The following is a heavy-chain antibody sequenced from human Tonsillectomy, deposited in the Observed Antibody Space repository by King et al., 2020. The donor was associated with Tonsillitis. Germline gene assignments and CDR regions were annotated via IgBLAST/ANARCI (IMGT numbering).Heavy chain of an antibody. CDR3: AKKRLPASAPYYFDC. D-gene: IGHD2-2*01. CDR2: ISGSGDTT. CDR1: GFTFSRYA. V-gene: IGHV3-23*04. Sequence: VQLVESGGGWVQPGGSLRLSCAASGFTFSRYAMTWVRQAPGKGLEWVSAISGSGDTTYYADSVKGRFTISRDISKNTLYLQMNSLRAEDTAVYYCAKKRLPASAPYYFDCWGQGTLVAVSS. J-gene: IGHJ4*02.